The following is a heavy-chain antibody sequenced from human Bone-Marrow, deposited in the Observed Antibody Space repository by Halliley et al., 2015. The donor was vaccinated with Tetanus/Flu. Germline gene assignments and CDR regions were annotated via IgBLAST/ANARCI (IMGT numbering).Heavy chain of an antibody. Sequence: EWVSSISGSGRTPYYADSVKGRFTISRDNSNSTLHLQMNSLRVEDTARYYCAKDVASDPGNFDYWGQGTLVTVSS. V-gene: IGHV3-23*01. CDR3: AKDVASDPGNFDY. J-gene: IGHJ4*02. CDR2: ISGSGRTP.